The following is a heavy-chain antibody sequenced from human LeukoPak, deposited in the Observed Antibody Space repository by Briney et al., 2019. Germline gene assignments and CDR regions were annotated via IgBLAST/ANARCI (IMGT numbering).Heavy chain of an antibody. CDR3: GRGQPSYSSSIDY. J-gene: IGHJ4*02. D-gene: IGHD6-6*01. Sequence: GGSLRLSCAASGFTFSSYWMSWVRQAPGKGLEWVANIKQDGSEKYYVDSVKGRFTISRDNAKNSLYLQMNSLRAEDTAVYYCGRGQPSYSSSIDYWGQGTLVTVSS. CDR2: IKQDGSEK. V-gene: IGHV3-7*01. CDR1: GFTFSSYW.